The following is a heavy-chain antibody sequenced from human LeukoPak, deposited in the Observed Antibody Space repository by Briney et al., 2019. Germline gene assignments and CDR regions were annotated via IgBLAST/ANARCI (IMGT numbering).Heavy chain of an antibody. CDR2: INPNSGDT. Sequence: GASVKVSCKASGYIFTGYYMHWVRQAPGQGLEWMGWINPNSGDTNYAQKFQGRVTMTRDTSISTAYMELSRLRSDDTAVYYCARGSRLKTNWFDPWGQGTLVTVSS. V-gene: IGHV1-2*02. CDR3: ARGSRLKTNWFDP. CDR1: GYIFTGYY. J-gene: IGHJ5*02.